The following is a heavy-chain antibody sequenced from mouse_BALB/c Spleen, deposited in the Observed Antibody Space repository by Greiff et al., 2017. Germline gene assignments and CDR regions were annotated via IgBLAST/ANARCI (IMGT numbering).Heavy chain of an antibody. V-gene: IGHV3-1*02. Sequence: EVKVEESGPDLVKPSQSLSLTCTVTGYSITSGYSWHWIRQLPGNTLEWMGYIHYSGSTNYNPSLKSRSSITRDTSKNQFFLQLNSVTTEDTATYYCARESSYAMDYWGQGTSVTVSS. CDR1: GYSITSGYS. CDR2: IHYSGST. CDR3: ARESSYAMDY. J-gene: IGHJ4*01.